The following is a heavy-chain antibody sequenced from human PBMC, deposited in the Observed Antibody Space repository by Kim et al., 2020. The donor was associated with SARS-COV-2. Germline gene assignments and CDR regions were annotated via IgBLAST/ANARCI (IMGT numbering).Heavy chain of an antibody. J-gene: IGHJ4*03. Sequence: SLKSRVTLSVDKTKNQFSLKLSSVTAADTAVYYCARRPGSGLAGDGTVDYWGQGTLVTVSS. D-gene: IGHD7-27*01. V-gene: IGHV4-61*05. CDR3: ARRPGSGLAGDGTVDY.